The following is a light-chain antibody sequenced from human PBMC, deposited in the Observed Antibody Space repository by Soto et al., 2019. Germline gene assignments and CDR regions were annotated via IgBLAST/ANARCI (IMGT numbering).Light chain of an antibody. V-gene: IGLV2-14*01. Sequence: QSALTQPASVSGSPGQSITISCTGTSSDVGGYNYVSWYQQHPGKAPKLMIYEVSKRPSGVSNRFSGYKSGNTASLTISGLQAEDEADYYCSSYTSSSIDYVFGTGTKLTVL. CDR2: EVS. J-gene: IGLJ1*01. CDR1: SSDVGGYNY. CDR3: SSYTSSSIDYV.